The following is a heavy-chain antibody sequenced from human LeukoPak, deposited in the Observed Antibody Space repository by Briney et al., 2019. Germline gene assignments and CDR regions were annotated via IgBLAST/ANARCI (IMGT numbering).Heavy chain of an antibody. Sequence: SVKVSCKASGGTFSSYAISWVRQAPGQGLEWMGGIIPIFGTANYAQKFQGRVTITADKSTSTAYMELSSLRSEDTAVYYCARTGFEELEPLPFDYWGQGTLVTVSS. D-gene: IGHD1-1*01. J-gene: IGHJ4*02. V-gene: IGHV1-69*06. CDR3: ARTGFEELEPLPFDY. CDR1: GGTFSSYA. CDR2: IIPIFGTA.